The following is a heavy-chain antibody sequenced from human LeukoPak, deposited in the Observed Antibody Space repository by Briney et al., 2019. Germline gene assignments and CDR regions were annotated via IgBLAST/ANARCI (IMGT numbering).Heavy chain of an antibody. Sequence: SXRLXXXXXXFTXSSSAMSWVRQXPGXGREWVAAISDTGRLSYCADPVNGRFTISRDNSKNTLSLQMNSLRAEDTAVYYCAKGEMTTATPFDYWGQGTLVTVSS. CDR3: AKGEMTTATPFDY. V-gene: IGHV3-23*01. J-gene: IGHJ4*02. CDR2: ISDTGRLS. CDR1: XFTXSSSA. D-gene: IGHD4-11*01.